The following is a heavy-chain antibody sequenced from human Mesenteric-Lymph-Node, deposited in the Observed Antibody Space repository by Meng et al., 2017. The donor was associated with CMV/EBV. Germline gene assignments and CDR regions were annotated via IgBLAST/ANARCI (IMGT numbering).Heavy chain of an antibody. J-gene: IGHJ4*02. CDR1: GFTFSTYS. CDR3: AREYSSSSGRSFDY. CDR2: ISSSSSTI. D-gene: IGHD6-6*01. Sequence: GGSLRLSCAASGFTFSTYSMNWVRQAPGKGLEWVSYISSSSSTIYYADSVEGRFTISRDNAKNSLNLQMNSLRAEDTAVYYCAREYSSSSGRSFDYWGQGTLVTVSS. V-gene: IGHV3-48*04.